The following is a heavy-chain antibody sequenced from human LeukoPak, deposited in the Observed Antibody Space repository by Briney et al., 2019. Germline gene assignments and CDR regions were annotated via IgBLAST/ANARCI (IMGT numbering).Heavy chain of an antibody. CDR1: GFTFSTHE. D-gene: IGHD5-24*01. CDR2: ISGSGTTV. V-gene: IGHV3-48*03. J-gene: IGHJ6*02. CDR3: ARGDGGYYYGMDV. Sequence: PGGSLRLSCAASGFTFSTHEMNWVRQAPGKGLEWVSYISGSGTTVYYADSVKVRFTISRDNAKNSLFLQINSLRAGDTAVYYCARGDGGYYYGMDVWGQGTTVTVSS.